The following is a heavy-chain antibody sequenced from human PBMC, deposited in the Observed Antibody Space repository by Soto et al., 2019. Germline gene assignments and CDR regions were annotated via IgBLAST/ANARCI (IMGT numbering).Heavy chain of an antibody. CDR2: INHSGST. V-gene: IGHV4-34*01. J-gene: IGHJ6*02. CDR1: GGSFSGYY. D-gene: IGHD4-17*01. Sequence: SETLSLTCAVYGGSFSGYYWSWIRQPPGKGLEWIGEINHSGSTNYNPSLKSRVTISVDTSKNQFSLKLSSVTAADTAVYYCARGLMTTVTTRYYYGMDVWAQGTTVPVS. CDR3: ARGLMTTVTTRYYYGMDV.